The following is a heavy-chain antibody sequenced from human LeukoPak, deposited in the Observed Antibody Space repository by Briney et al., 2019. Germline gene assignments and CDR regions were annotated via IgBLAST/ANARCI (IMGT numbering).Heavy chain of an antibody. CDR3: ASLNSGYDYYDDGFS. CDR1: GGSITSYY. J-gene: IGHJ4*02. D-gene: IGHD5-12*01. Sequence: PSETLSLTCTVSGGSITSYYWSWIRQPPGKGLECIGYIYYSGSTYYNPSLKSRVTISVDKSKNQFSLKLSSVTAADTAVYYCASLNSGYDYYDDGFSWGQGTLVTVSS. V-gene: IGHV4-59*12. CDR2: IYYSGST.